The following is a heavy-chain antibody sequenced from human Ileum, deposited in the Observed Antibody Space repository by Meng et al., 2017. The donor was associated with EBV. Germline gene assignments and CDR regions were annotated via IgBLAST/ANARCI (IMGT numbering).Heavy chain of an antibody. CDR1: GGSFSGYH. V-gene: IGHV4-34*01. Sequence: AQLQQWGAGLLKPAETLSLTCAVYGGSFSGYHWSWIRQPPGKGLEWIGEINHSGSTNYNPSLKSRVTISVDTSKNQFSLKLSSVTAADTAVYYCARGHDYGDYASDYWGQGTLVTVSS. D-gene: IGHD4-17*01. J-gene: IGHJ4*02. CDR3: ARGHDYGDYASDY. CDR2: INHSGST.